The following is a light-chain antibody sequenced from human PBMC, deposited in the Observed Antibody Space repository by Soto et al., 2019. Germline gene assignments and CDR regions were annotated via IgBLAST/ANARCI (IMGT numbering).Light chain of an antibody. V-gene: IGKV3-15*01. CDR1: QSVSRN. CDR3: QQYNKWPSLT. CDR2: DAS. J-gene: IGKJ4*01. Sequence: EIVMTQSPATLSVSPGEGATLSCRASQSVSRNLAWYQQKLGQAPRLLIYDASTRSTGIPARFSGSGSGTEFTLTISSLQSEDSAVYYCQQYNKWPSLTFGGGTKVDIK.